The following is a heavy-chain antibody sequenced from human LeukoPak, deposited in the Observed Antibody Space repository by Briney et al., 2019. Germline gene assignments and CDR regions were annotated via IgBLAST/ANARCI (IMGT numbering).Heavy chain of an antibody. CDR2: ISGSGGST. D-gene: IGHD6-19*01. V-gene: IGHV3-23*01. CDR3: AKVYSSGWYDGDY. J-gene: IGHJ4*02. Sequence: GGSLRLSCAASGFTFDDYGMSWVRQAPGKGLEWVSAISGSGGSTYYADSVKGRFTISRDNSKNTLYLQMNSLRAEDTAVYYCAKVYSSGWYDGDYWGQGTLVTVSS. CDR1: GFTFDDYG.